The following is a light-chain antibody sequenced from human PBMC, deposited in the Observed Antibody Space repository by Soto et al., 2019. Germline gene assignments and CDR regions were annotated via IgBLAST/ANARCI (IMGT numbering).Light chain of an antibody. J-gene: IGKJ2*01. CDR3: QQPYNTPRT. CDR2: AAS. Sequence: DIQMTQSPSSLSASVGDRVTITCRASQAIGVFLNWYQQKPGKAPKCLIYAASNLESRVPSRFSGSGSGTDFNFTISSLQPDDLATYYCQQPYNTPRTFGQGTKVDI. V-gene: IGKV1-39*01. CDR1: QAIGVF.